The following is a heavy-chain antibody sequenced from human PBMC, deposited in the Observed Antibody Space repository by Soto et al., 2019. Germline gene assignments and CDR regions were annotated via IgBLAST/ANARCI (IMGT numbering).Heavy chain of an antibody. CDR1: GFTFTRYS. V-gene: IGHV3-21*06. CDR3: ARESEDLTSNFDY. CDR2: ISSTTNYI. J-gene: IGHJ4*02. Sequence: GGSLRLSCAVSGFTFTRYSMNWVRQAPGKGLEWVSSISSTTNYIYYGDSMKGRFTISRDNAKNSLYLEMNSLRAEDTAVYYCARESEDLTSNFDYWGQGTLVTVSS.